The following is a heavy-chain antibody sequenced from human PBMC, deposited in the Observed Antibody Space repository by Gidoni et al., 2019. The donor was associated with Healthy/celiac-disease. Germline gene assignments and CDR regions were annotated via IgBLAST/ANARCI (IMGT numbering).Heavy chain of an antibody. CDR1: GGTFSSYA. CDR2: IIPIFGTA. Sequence: QVQLVQSGAEVKKPGSSVKVSCKASGGTFSSYAISWVRQAPGQGLEWMGGIIPIFGTANYAQKFQGRVTITADESTSTAYMELSSLRSEDTAVYYCASLWNSHTWNDFFPYYGMDVWGQGTTVTVSS. D-gene: IGHD1-20*01. V-gene: IGHV1-69*01. CDR3: ASLWNSHTWNDFFPYYGMDV. J-gene: IGHJ6*02.